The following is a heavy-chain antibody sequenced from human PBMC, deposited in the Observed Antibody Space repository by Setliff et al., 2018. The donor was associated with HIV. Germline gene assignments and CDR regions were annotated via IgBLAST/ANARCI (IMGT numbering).Heavy chain of an antibody. D-gene: IGHD2-15*01. CDR2: ISSSGNTI. Sequence: PGGSLRLSCAASLFTFSDYYMSWIRQAPGKGLEWVSYISSSGNTIYYADSVKGRSTVSRDNAKNSLYLQMNSLRADDTAVYYCAREATRYYFDYWGQGTLVTVSS. CDR3: AREATRYYFDY. J-gene: IGHJ4*02. V-gene: IGHV3-11*01. CDR1: LFTFSDYY.